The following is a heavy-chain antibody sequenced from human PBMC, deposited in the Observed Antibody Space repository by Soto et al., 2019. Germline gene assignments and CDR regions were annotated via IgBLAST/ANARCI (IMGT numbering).Heavy chain of an antibody. D-gene: IGHD3-22*01. CDR3: ARDQYYYDSSGYIDY. CDR1: GFTFSSYA. V-gene: IGHV3-30-3*01. CDR2: ISYDGSNK. J-gene: IGHJ4*02. Sequence: PGGSLRLSCAASGFTFSSYAMHWVRQAPGKWLEWVAVISYDGSNKYYADSVKGRFTISRDNSKNTLYLQMNSLRAEDTAVYYCARDQYYYDSSGYIDYWGQGXLVTVYS.